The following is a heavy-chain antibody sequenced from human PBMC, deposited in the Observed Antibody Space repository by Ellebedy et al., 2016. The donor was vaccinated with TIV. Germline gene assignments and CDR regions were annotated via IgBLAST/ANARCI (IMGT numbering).Heavy chain of an antibody. CDR2: INGGNGNT. Sequence: ASVKVSCKASGYTFTSYAMHWVRQAPGQRLEWMGWINGGNGNTKYSQKFQGRVTITADESTSTAYMELSSLRSEDTAVYYCARVSSGIGMIAAAGNWFDPWGQGTLVTVSS. J-gene: IGHJ5*02. CDR3: ARVSSGIGMIAAAGNWFDP. CDR1: GYTFTSYA. V-gene: IGHV1-3*01. D-gene: IGHD6-13*01.